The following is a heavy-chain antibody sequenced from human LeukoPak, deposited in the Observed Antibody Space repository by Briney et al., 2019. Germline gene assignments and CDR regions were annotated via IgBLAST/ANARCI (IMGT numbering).Heavy chain of an antibody. D-gene: IGHD6-19*01. CDR3: ARPYSSGWYGGFDL. J-gene: IGHJ2*01. CDR1: GFTFSDYY. Sequence: GGTLRLSCAASGFTFSDYYMSWIRQAPGKGLERVSYISSSSSYTNYADSVKGRFTISRDNAKNSLYLQMHSLRAEDTAVYYCARPYSSGWYGGFDLWGRGTLVTVSS. CDR2: ISSSSSYT. V-gene: IGHV3-11*03.